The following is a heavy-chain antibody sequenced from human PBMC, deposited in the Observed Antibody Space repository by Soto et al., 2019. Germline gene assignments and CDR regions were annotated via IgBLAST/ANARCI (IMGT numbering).Heavy chain of an antibody. Sequence: SETLSLTYAVSSGSISSSNWWGWVRQPPGKGLEWIGEIYHSGSTNYNPSLKSRVTISVDKSKNQFSLKLSSVTAADTAVYYCARVCSGGSCLAYWGQGTLVTVSS. D-gene: IGHD2-15*01. J-gene: IGHJ4*02. CDR1: SGSISSSNW. CDR2: IYHSGST. V-gene: IGHV4-4*02. CDR3: ARVCSGGSCLAY.